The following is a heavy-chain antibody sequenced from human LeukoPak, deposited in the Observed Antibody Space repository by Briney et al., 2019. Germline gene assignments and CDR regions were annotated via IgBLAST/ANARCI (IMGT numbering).Heavy chain of an antibody. D-gene: IGHD3-10*01. J-gene: IGHJ4*02. CDR1: GFTFSSYS. CDR3: ARDLGIDYGSVDN. Sequence: GGSLRLSCAASGFTFSSYSMNWVRQAPGKGLEWVSYISSSSSTIYCADSVKGRFTISRDNAKNSLYLQMNSLRAEDTAVYYCARDLGIDYGSVDNWGQGTLVTVSS. CDR2: ISSSSSTI. V-gene: IGHV3-48*04.